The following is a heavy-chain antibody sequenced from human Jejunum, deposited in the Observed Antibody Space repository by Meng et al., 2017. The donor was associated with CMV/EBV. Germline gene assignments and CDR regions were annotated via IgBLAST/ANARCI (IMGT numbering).Heavy chain of an antibody. CDR1: GVSVITSN. Sequence: SCAGSGVSVITSNMTLVRQAPGKGLEWVSAIYSGGLTYYADSVKGRFTISRDNSKNMMYLQMNSLRAEDTAVYYCAKKYTGSFDYWGQGTLVTVSS. D-gene: IGHD1-26*01. CDR2: IYSGGLT. V-gene: IGHV3-53*01. CDR3: AKKYTGSFDY. J-gene: IGHJ4*02.